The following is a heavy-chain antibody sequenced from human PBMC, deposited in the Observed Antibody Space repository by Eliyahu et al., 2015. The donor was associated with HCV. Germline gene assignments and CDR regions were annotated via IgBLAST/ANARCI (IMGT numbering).Heavy chain of an antibody. Sequence: EVQLVESGGGLVQPGRSLRLSCTASGFTFGDYAMTWVXXAPGKGLGXVGFIRSQSYGGTTEYAASVKGRFTISRDDSKSIANLQMNSLKTEDTAVYYCTRGEGRGLLWFGDDAFDIWGQGTMVTVSS. CDR3: TRGEGRGLLWFGDDAFDI. J-gene: IGHJ3*02. CDR1: GFTFGDYA. D-gene: IGHD3-10*01. V-gene: IGHV3-49*04. CDR2: IRSQSYGGTT.